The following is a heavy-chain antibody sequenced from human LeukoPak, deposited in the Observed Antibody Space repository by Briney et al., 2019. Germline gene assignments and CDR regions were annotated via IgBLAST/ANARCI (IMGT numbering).Heavy chain of an antibody. V-gene: IGHV3-48*03. CDR3: ARGGRDPTYYYDSSGYYLFDY. CDR1: GFTFSSYE. D-gene: IGHD3-22*01. CDR2: ISSSGSTI. Sequence: GGSLRLSCAASGFTFSSYEMNWVRQAPGKGLEWVSYISSSGSTIYYADSVKGRFTISRDNAKNSLYLQMNSLRAEDTAAYYCARGGRDPTYYYDSSGYYLFDYWGQGTLVTVSS. J-gene: IGHJ4*02.